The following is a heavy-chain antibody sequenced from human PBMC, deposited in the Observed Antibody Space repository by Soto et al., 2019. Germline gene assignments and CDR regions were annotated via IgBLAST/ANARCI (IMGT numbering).Heavy chain of an antibody. Sequence: SETLSLTCAVYGGSFSGYYWSWIRQPPGKGLEWIGEINHSGSTNYNPSLKSRVTISVDTSKTQFSLKLSSVTAADTAVYYCARDRIVVVPAQPRRYWGQGTLVTVS. D-gene: IGHD2-2*01. CDR2: INHSGST. V-gene: IGHV4-34*01. CDR3: ARDRIVVVPAQPRRY. J-gene: IGHJ4*02. CDR1: GGSFSGYY.